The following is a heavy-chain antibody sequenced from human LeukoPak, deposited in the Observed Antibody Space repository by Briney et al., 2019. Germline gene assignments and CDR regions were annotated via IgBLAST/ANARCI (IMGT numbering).Heavy chain of an antibody. D-gene: IGHD6-13*01. J-gene: IGHJ6*02. CDR2: IKSKTDGGTT. Sequence: GGSLRLSCEASGFTFSDYDMNWVRQAPGKGLEWVGRIKSKTDGGTTEYAAPVKGRFTISRDDSKNTLYLQMNSLKTEDTAVYYCTSGIYGMDVWGQGTTVTVSS. CDR3: TSGIYGMDV. CDR1: GFTFSDYD. V-gene: IGHV3-15*07.